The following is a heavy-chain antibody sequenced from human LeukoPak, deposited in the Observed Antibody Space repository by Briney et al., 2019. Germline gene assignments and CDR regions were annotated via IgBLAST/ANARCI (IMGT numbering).Heavy chain of an antibody. Sequence: PGGSLRLSCAASGFTFRNYGMSWVRQAPGKGLEWVSSINNNSDNTYYADSVKGRFTISRDNAKNSLYLQMNSLRAEDTAVYYCARWGDYDCWGQGTLDTVSS. D-gene: IGHD2-21*01. CDR2: INNNSDNT. V-gene: IGHV3-48*01. CDR3: ARWGDYDC. J-gene: IGHJ4*02. CDR1: GFTFRNYG.